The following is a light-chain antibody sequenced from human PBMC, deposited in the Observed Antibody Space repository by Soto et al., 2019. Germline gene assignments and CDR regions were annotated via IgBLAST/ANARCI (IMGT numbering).Light chain of an antibody. CDR3: QQYGSSIT. V-gene: IGKV3-20*01. J-gene: IGKJ5*01. CDR1: QNVGSN. Sequence: EIVMTQSPATLSVSPGERATLSCRASQNVGSNLAWYQQKPGQAPRLLTYGASSRATGIPDRFSGGGSGTDFTLTVTRLEPEDFAVYYCQQYGSSITFGQGTRLEIK. CDR2: GAS.